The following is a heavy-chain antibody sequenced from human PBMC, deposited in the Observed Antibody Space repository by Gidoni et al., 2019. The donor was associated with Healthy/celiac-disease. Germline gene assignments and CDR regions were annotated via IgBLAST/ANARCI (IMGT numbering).Heavy chain of an antibody. CDR2: ISYDGSNK. J-gene: IGHJ4*02. V-gene: IGHV3-30*18. CDR3: AKKPSLHYDYVDY. Sequence: CPVPGFTFSSYGMHWVRQAPGKGLEWVAVISYDGSNKYYADSVKVRFTISRDNSKTTLYLQMNSLRAEDTAVYYCAKKPSLHYDYVDYWGQGTLVTVSS. D-gene: IGHD3-16*01. CDR1: GFTFSSYG.